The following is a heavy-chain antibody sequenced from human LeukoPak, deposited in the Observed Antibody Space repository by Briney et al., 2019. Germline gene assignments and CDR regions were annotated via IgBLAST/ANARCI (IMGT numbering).Heavy chain of an antibody. CDR1: GGSINRFY. V-gene: IGHV4-59*01. CDR2: IYSSGST. Sequence: SETLSLTCNISGGSINRFYWSWIRQAPGKGLEWIGHIYSSGSTNYNPSLKSRVAISVDTSKNQFSLRLSSVTAADTAVYYCATFMVSFEYWGQGTLVTVSS. J-gene: IGHJ4*02. CDR3: ATFMVSFEY. D-gene: IGHD2-8*01.